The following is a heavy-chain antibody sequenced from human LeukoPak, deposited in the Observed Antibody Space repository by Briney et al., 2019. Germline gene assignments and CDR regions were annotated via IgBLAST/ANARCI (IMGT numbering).Heavy chain of an antibody. CDR3: VRVTWSYHLPDFDN. Sequence: ASVKFCCKASGYTFTASYLRWARQAPGQGIEWMGWSNPNSGYTNYAQQFRGRVPMTRDTSLNTDYLVLTRLPSDDPALYYCVRVTWSYHLPDFDNWGQGTLGTVS. J-gene: IGHJ4*02. D-gene: IGHD3-16*02. V-gene: IGHV1-2*02. CDR1: GYTFTASY. CDR2: SNPNSGYT.